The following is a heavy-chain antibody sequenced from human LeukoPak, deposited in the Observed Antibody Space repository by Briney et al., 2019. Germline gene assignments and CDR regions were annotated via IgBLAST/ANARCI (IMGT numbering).Heavy chain of an antibody. J-gene: IGHJ3*02. Sequence: ASVKVSCKASGYAFTSYYMHWVRQAPGEGLEWMGIINSSGGSTNYAQKFQGRVTMTRDTSTSTVYMELSSLRSEDTAVYYCARGSGYSSSWWIDAFDIWGQGTMVTVSS. V-gene: IGHV1-46*01. D-gene: IGHD6-13*01. CDR1: GYAFTSYY. CDR2: INSSGGST. CDR3: ARGSGYSSSWWIDAFDI.